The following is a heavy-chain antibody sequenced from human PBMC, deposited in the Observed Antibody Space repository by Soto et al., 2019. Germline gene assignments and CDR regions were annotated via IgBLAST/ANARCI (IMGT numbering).Heavy chain of an antibody. V-gene: IGHV3-30*03. CDR3: ARDSWSFFAFDI. D-gene: IGHD6-13*01. Sequence: QVQLVESGGGVVQPGRSLRLSCAASGFTFSSYGMHWVRQAPGKGLEWVAVISYDGGNKYYADSVKGRFTISRDNSKNTLYLQMNSLRAEDTAVYYCARDSWSFFAFDIWGQGTMVTVSS. CDR2: ISYDGGNK. CDR1: GFTFSSYG. J-gene: IGHJ3*02.